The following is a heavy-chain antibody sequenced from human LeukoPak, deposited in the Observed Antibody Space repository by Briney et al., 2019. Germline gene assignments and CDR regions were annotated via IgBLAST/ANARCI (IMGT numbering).Heavy chain of an antibody. Sequence: SVKVSCKASGGTFSSYAISWVRQAPGQGLEWMGRIIPIFGIANYAQKFQGRVTITADKSTSTAYMELSSLRSEDTAVYYCARDEDPLTGYDTFVGYGMDVWGQGTTVTVSS. CDR2: IIPIFGIA. CDR3: ARDEDPLTGYDTFVGYGMDV. V-gene: IGHV1-69*04. CDR1: GGTFSSYA. J-gene: IGHJ6*02. D-gene: IGHD5-12*01.